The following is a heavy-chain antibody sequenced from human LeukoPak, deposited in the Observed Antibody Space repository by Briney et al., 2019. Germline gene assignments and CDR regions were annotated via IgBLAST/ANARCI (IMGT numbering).Heavy chain of an antibody. CDR2: ISGSGGST. Sequence: GGSLRLSCEASGFTFSSYAMSCVRQAPGKWLEWVSAISGSGGSTYYADSVTGRPSISRDNCTQTTYLQMNCHRTEDPAVNYCAKDLLYCYFDYWGQGTLVTVSS. CDR1: GFTFSSYA. J-gene: IGHJ4*02. CDR3: AKDLLYCYFDY. D-gene: IGHD2-8*02. V-gene: IGHV3-23*01.